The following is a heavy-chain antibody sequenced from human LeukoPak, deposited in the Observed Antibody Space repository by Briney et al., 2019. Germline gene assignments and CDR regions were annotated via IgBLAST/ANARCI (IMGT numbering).Heavy chain of an antibody. CDR2: IYTSGNT. CDR1: GGSISSGSYY. Sequence: PSETLSLTCTVSGGSISSGSYYWNWIRQPAGKGLEWIGRIYTSGNTNYNPSLKSRVTISVDTSKNQFSLKLSSVTAADTAVYYCARTTEGGYTYGYFYYYYMDVWGKGTTVTISS. V-gene: IGHV4-61*02. J-gene: IGHJ6*03. D-gene: IGHD5-18*01. CDR3: ARTTEGGYTYGYFYYYYMDV.